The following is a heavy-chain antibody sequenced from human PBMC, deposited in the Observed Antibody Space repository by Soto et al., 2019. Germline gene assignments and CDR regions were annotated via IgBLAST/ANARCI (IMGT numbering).Heavy chain of an antibody. CDR2: ISDRGSDT. D-gene: IGHD3-16*02. CDR3: ATRVVDRGADS. Sequence: EVQLVESGGGLVRPGGSLRLSCAASGFTFRKSDMTWVRRAPGQGLQYISSISDRGSDTYYADSVKGRFIISRDNSKNTLYLQMNSLRVEDTAIYYCATRVVDRGADSWGQGTVVTVSS. CDR1: GFTFRKSD. V-gene: IGHV3-23*04. J-gene: IGHJ4*02.